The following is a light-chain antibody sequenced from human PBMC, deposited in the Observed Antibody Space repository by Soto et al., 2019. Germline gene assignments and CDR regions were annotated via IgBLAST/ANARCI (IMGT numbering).Light chain of an antibody. V-gene: IGKV1-5*03. CDR3: QHYNSYWT. CDR1: QGVSTW. CDR2: KAS. Sequence: EMTQTPSSVSAAVGEGVTITFRASQGVSTWLAWYQQKPGKAPKLLIYKASTLKSGVPSRFSGSGSGTEFTLTISSLQPDDFATYYCQHYNSYWTFGQGTKV. J-gene: IGKJ1*01.